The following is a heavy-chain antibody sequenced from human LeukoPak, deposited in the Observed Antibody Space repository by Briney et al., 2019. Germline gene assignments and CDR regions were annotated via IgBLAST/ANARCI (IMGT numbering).Heavy chain of an antibody. CDR3: ARWPYSSSYYFDY. D-gene: IGHD6-6*01. J-gene: IGHJ4*02. CDR1: GFTFSSYA. V-gene: IGHV3-48*04. CDR2: ISGSGSTI. Sequence: GGSLRLSCAASGFTFSSYAMSWVRQAPGKGLEWLSSISGSGSTIYDADSVKGRFTISRDDAKNSLYLQMNSLRAEDTAVYYCARWPYSSSYYFDYWGQGTLVTVSS.